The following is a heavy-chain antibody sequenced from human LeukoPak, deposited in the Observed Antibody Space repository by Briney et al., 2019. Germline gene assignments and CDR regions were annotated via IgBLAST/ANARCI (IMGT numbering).Heavy chain of an antibody. CDR1: GFTFTTYA. D-gene: IGHD1-1*01. CDR2: ISGSGDDT. Sequence: GGSLRLSCAASGFTFTTYAMTWVRQAPGKGLEWVSAISGSGDDTYYADSVRGRFTISRDNSENMLSLQVNSLRAEDTAVYYCGRLSGTYGTTSRVLDYWGQGTLVTVSS. V-gene: IGHV3-23*01. J-gene: IGHJ4*02. CDR3: GRLSGTYGTTSRVLDY.